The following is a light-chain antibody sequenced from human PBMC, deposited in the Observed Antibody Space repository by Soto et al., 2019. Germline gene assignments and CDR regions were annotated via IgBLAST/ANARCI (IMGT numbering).Light chain of an antibody. J-gene: IGKJ5*01. Sequence: EILMTQSPATLSVSPGERATLSCRASQIVLSKLAWYQQKPGQAPRLLIYGAFTRAIDIPRRFSGSGSGTEFTLTISSLQAEDFAVYYCQQYNNWPITFGQGTRLEIK. CDR1: QIVLSK. CDR3: QQYNNWPIT. V-gene: IGKV3-15*01. CDR2: GAF.